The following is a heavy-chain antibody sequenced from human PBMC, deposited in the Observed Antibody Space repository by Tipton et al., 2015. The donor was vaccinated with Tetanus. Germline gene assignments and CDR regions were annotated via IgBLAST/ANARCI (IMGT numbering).Heavy chain of an antibody. J-gene: IGHJ4*02. V-gene: IGHV4-34*01. CDR3: ARANFDFPKKGPFDS. D-gene: IGHD3-3*01. Sequence: TLSLTCAVYGGSFSAYYWSWIRQSPGKGLEWIGEINHSGSTTYSPSFKSRVTISVDTPKNQFSLKLTSLTVADTAVYYCARANFDFPKKGPFDSWGQGIPVIVS. CDR2: INHSGST. CDR1: GGSFSAYY.